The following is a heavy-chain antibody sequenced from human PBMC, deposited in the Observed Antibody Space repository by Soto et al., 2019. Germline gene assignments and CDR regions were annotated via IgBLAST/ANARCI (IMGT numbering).Heavy chain of an antibody. D-gene: IGHD5-12*01. V-gene: IGHV1-69*08. CDR3: AREGGGYSGYGGGY. Sequence: QVQLVQSGAEVKKPGSSVKVSCKASGGTFSSYTISWVRQAPGQGLEWMGRIIPILGIANYAQKFQGRVTITADKSTSTAYMELSSLRSEDTAVYYCAREGGGYSGYGGGYWGQGTLVTVSS. CDR2: IIPILGIA. J-gene: IGHJ4*02. CDR1: GGTFSSYT.